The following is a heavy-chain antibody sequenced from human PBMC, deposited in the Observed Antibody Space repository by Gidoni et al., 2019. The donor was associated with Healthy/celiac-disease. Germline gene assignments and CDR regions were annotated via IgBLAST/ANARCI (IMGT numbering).Heavy chain of an antibody. Sequence: QITLTESGPTLVKPTQTLTLTCTFSGFSLSTSGVGVRWIRQPPGKALEWLALIYWDDDKRYSPSLKSRLTITKDTSKNQVVLTMTNMDPVDTATYYCAHRPLRYCSSTSCYGGDAFDIWGQGTMVTVSS. CDR1: GFSLSTSGVG. CDR3: AHRPLRYCSSTSCYGGDAFDI. J-gene: IGHJ3*02. CDR2: IYWDDDK. D-gene: IGHD2-2*01. V-gene: IGHV2-5*02.